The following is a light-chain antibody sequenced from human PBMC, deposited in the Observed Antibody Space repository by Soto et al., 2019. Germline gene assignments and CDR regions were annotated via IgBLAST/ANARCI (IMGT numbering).Light chain of an antibody. CDR3: AAWDDSLNGRV. CDR1: SSNIGSNT. CDR2: SNN. J-gene: IGLJ3*02. Sequence: QSVLTQPPSASGTPGQRVTISCSGSSSNIGSNTVSWDQQLPLSAPKLLIYSNNQRPSGVPDRFSGSKSATSASLAISGLQSEDEADYYCAAWDDSLNGRVFGGGTKLTVL. V-gene: IGLV1-44*01.